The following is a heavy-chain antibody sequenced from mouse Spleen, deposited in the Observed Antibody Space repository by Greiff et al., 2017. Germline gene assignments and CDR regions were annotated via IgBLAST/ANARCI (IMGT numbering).Heavy chain of an antibody. V-gene: IGHV7-3*02. CDR1: GFTFTDYY. J-gene: IGHJ2*01. D-gene: IGHD2-3*01. CDR3: ARVPHGYYGDY. CDR2: IRNKANGYTT. Sequence: EVKLMESGGGLVQPGGSLRLSCATSGFTFTDYYMSWVRQPPGKALEWLGFIRNKANGYTTEYSASVKGRFTISRDNSQSILYLQMNTLRAEDSATYYCARVPHGYYGDYWGQGTTLTVSS.